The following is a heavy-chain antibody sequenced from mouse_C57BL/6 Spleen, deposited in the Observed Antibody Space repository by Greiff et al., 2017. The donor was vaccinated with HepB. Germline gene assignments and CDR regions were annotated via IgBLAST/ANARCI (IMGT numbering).Heavy chain of an antibody. D-gene: IGHD4-1*01. CDR3: ARSWEGDWYFDV. CDR2: IYPGSGST. J-gene: IGHJ1*03. CDR1: GYTFTSYW. V-gene: IGHV1-55*01. Sequence: VQLQQPGAELVKPGASVKMSCKASGYTFTSYWITWVKQRPGQGLEWIGDIYPGSGSTNYNEKFKSKATLTVDTSSSTAYMQLSSLTSEDSAVYYCARSWEGDWYFDVWGTGTTVTVSS.